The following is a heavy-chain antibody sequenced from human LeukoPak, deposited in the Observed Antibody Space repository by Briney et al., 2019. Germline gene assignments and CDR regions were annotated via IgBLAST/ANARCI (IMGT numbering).Heavy chain of an antibody. D-gene: IGHD3-16*01. Sequence: GESLRLSCATSGFIFGQYGMHWVRHGPGKGLEWVAFIRYDESDKYYGDSVKGRFTIARDNSKNTLYLQLNSLRADDTAVYYCGKRTGTYGFDYWGQGTLVTVSS. CDR3: GKRTGTYGFDY. J-gene: IGHJ4*02. V-gene: IGHV3-30*02. CDR1: GFIFGQYG. CDR2: IRYDESDK.